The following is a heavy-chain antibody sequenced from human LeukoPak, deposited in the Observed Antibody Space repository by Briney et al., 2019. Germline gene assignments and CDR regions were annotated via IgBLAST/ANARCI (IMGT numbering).Heavy chain of an antibody. CDR2: IRSDGSST. CDR1: GFTFSSYW. V-gene: IGHV3-74*01. CDR3: ARDVAGYGY. Sequence: GGSLRLSCAASGFTFSSYWMHWVRQAPGKGLVWVSRIRSDGSSTTYADSVKGRFTISRDNTKNTLYLQMNSLRADDTAVYYCARDVAGYGYWGQGTLVTVSS. D-gene: IGHD5-18*01. J-gene: IGHJ4*02.